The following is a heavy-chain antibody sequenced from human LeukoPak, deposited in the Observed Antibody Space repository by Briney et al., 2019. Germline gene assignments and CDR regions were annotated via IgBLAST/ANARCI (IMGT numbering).Heavy chain of an antibody. CDR2: ISAYNGNT. CDR3: ARKKALVEGSLYYNYYGLDV. J-gene: IGHJ6*02. D-gene: IGHD2-15*01. Sequence: ASVKVSCKASGYTFTSYGISWVRQAPGQGLEWMGWISAYNGNTNYAQKLQGRVTMTTDTSTSTAYMELRSLRSDDTAVYYCARKKALVEGSLYYNYYGLDVWGQGTTVTVSS. CDR1: GYTFTSYG. V-gene: IGHV1-18*01.